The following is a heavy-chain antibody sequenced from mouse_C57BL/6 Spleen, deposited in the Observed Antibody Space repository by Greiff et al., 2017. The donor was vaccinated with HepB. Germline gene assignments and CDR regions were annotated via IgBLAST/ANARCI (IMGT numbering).Heavy chain of an antibody. J-gene: IGHJ4*01. D-gene: IGHD3-2*02. CDR1: GFTFSDFY. V-gene: IGHV7-1*01. CDR3: ARDPLNGDYAMDY. CDR2: SRNKANDYTT. Sequence: EVQVVESGGGLVQSGRSLRLSCATSGFTFSDFYMEWVRQAPGKGLEWIAASRNKANDYTTEYSASVKGRFIVSRDTSQSILYLQMNALRAEDTAIYYCARDPLNGDYAMDYWGQGTSVTVSS.